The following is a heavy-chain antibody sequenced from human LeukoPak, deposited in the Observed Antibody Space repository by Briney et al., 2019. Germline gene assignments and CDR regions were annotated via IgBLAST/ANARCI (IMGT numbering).Heavy chain of an antibody. Sequence: GGALRLSCAASGFTFSSYEMNWVRQAPGKGLEWVPYISSSASTIYYADSVNGGFTISRDNAKNSLYLQMNSLRAEDTAVYYCARDYGGSSPFDYWGQGTLVTVSS. CDR3: ARDYGGSSPFDY. D-gene: IGHD4-23*01. CDR2: ISSSASTI. V-gene: IGHV3-48*03. J-gene: IGHJ4*02. CDR1: GFTFSSYE.